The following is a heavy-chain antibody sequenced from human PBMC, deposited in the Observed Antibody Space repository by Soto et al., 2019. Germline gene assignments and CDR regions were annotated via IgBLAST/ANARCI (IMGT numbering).Heavy chain of an antibody. Sequence: GGSLRLSCAASGFTFNTYAMSWVRQAPGKGLEWVSGISGSGDDTYYAGSVKGRFTISRDNSKNTLYLQMNSLRAEDTAVYYCASGSYTTPRHLFSYHVNVWGKGTTVTVS. J-gene: IGHJ6*03. V-gene: IGHV3-23*01. CDR2: ISGSGDDT. D-gene: IGHD2-2*02. CDR1: GFTFNTYA. CDR3: ASGSYTTPRHLFSYHVNV.